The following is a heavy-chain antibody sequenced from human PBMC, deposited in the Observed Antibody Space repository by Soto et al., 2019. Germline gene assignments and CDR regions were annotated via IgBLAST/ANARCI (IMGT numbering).Heavy chain of an antibody. V-gene: IGHV3-30-3*01. D-gene: IGHD3-22*01. Sequence: PGGSLRLSCAASGFTFSSYAMHWVRQAPGKGLEWVAVISYDGSNKYYADSVKGRFTISRDNSKNTLYLQMNSLRAEDTAVYYCARGDSSGYHDYWGQGTLVTVSS. CDR2: ISYDGSNK. CDR3: ARGDSSGYHDY. J-gene: IGHJ4*02. CDR1: GFTFSSYA.